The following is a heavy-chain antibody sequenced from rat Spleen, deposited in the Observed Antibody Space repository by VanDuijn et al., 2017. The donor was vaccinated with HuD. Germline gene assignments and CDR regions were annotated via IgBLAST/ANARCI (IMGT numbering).Heavy chain of an antibody. D-gene: IGHD1-11*01. Sequence: EVPLVESGGGLVQPGRSLKFSCAASGFTFSDYAMAWVRQAPKKGLEWVATISYDGSSTNYRDSVKGRFTISRDNAKSTLYLQIDSLRSEDTATYYCARVGPTEGIGDYWGQGVMVTVSS. CDR1: GFTFSDYA. CDR3: ARVGPTEGIGDY. CDR2: ISYDGSST. V-gene: IGHV5-17*01. J-gene: IGHJ2*01.